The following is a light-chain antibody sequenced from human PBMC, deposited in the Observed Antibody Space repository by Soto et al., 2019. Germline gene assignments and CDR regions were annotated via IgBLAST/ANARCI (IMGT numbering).Light chain of an antibody. CDR2: AAS. J-gene: IGKJ4*01. CDR1: QSISSY. Sequence: DIQMTQSPSSLSASVGGRVTITCRASQSISSYLNWYQQKPGKAPKLLIYAASSLQSGVPSRFSGSGSGTDFTPTISSLQPEDFATYYCQQSYSTPLTFGGGTKVEIK. V-gene: IGKV1-39*01. CDR3: QQSYSTPLT.